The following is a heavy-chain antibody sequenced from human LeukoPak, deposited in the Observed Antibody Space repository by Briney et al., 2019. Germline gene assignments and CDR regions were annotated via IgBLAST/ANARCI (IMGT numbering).Heavy chain of an antibody. CDR1: GYTFTSYG. D-gene: IGHD6-19*01. CDR2: ISAYNGNT. V-gene: IGHV1-18*01. CDR3: ARLQWLYNWFDP. J-gene: IGHJ5*02. Sequence: ASVKVSCKASGYTFTSYGISWVRQAPGQGLEWMGWISAYNGNTNYAQKLQGRVTMTTDTFTSTAYTELRSLRSDDTAVYYCARLQWLYNWFDPWGQGTLVTVSS.